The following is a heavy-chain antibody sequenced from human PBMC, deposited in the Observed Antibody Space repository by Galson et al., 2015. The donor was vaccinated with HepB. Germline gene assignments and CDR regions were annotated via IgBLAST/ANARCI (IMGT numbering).Heavy chain of an antibody. CDR3: AKELYDSSGYYDY. CDR2: ISWDGGST. Sequence: SLRLSCAASGFTFDDYTMHWVRQAPGKGLEWVSLISWDGGSTYYADSVKGRFTISRDNSKNSLYLQMNSLRTEDTALYYCAKELYDSSGYYDYWGQGTLVTVSS. J-gene: IGHJ4*02. D-gene: IGHD3-22*01. CDR1: GFTFDDYT. V-gene: IGHV3-43*01.